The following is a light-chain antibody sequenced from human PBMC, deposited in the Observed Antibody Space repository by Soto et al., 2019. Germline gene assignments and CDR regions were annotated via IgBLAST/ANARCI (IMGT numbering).Light chain of an antibody. CDR2: AAS. J-gene: IGKJ2*01. V-gene: IGKV1-8*01. Sequence: AIRMTQSPSSFSASTGDRVTITCRASQGISSYLAWYQQKPGKAPKHLIYAASTLQSGVPSRFSGSGSGTDFTLTISCLRSEDFATYYCQQYYSYSRTFCQGTKLEIK. CDR1: QGISSY. CDR3: QQYYSYSRT.